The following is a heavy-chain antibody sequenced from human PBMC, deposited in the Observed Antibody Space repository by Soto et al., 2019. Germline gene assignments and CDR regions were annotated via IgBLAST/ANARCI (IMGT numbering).Heavy chain of an antibody. V-gene: IGHV4-59*01. J-gene: IGHJ3*02. CDR3: ARRYYYDSSGYQTHAFDI. D-gene: IGHD3-22*01. Sequence: QVQLQESGPGLVKPSETLSLTCTVSGGSISSYYWSWIRQPPGKGLEWIGYIYYSGSTNYNPSLKSRVTISVDTSKIHFSLKLSSVTAADTAVYYCARRYYYDSSGYQTHAFDIWGQGTMVTVSS. CDR1: GGSISSYY. CDR2: IYYSGST.